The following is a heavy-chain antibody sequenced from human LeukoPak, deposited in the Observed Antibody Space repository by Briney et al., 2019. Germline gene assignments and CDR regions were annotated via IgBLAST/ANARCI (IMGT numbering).Heavy chain of an antibody. CDR2: MKPNSGNT. CDR1: GYTFTSYD. Sequence: ASVKVSCKASGYTFTSYDINWVRQATGQGLEWMGWMKPNSGNTGYAQKFQGRVTMTRNTSISTAYMELSSLRSEDTAVYYCARGRRYYYDSSGYSGSYYFDYWGQGTLVTVSS. D-gene: IGHD3-22*01. J-gene: IGHJ4*02. CDR3: ARGRRYYYDSSGYSGSYYFDY. V-gene: IGHV1-8*01.